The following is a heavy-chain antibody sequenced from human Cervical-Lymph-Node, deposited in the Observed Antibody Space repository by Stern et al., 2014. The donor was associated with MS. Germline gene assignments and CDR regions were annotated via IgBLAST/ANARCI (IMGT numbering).Heavy chain of an antibody. Sequence: VQLLESGGGVVQPGRSLRLSCSPSGFAFSTYGMHWVRPAPGKGLEWVALISFDGAKTYYADSVKGRFTISRDNPKNTLYLQMKSLRGEDTAVYYCARGSDWYPLDYWGQGTLVTVSS. CDR3: ARGSDWYPLDY. D-gene: IGHD6-19*01. J-gene: IGHJ4*02. CDR2: ISFDGAKT. V-gene: IGHV3-30*03. CDR1: GFAFSTYG.